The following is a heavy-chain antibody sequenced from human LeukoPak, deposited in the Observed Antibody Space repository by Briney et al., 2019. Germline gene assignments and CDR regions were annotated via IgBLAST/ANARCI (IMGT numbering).Heavy chain of an antibody. J-gene: IGHJ4*02. CDR1: GYSISSGYY. CDR3: VRSLFGVVHYFDY. V-gene: IGHV4-38-2*02. Sequence: PSETLSLTCTVSGYSISSGYYWGWIRQPPGKGLEWIGSIYRSGSTYYNPSLKSRVTISVDTSKNQFSLKLSSVTAADTAVYYCVRSLFGVVHYFDYWGQGTLVTVSS. D-gene: IGHD3-3*01. CDR2: IYRSGST.